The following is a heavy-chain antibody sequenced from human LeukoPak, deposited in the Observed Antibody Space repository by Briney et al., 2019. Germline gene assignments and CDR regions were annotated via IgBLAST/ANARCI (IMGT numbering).Heavy chain of an antibody. J-gene: IGHJ3*02. CDR2: INWNGGST. CDR3: ARDEGVVAANGGAFDI. CDR1: GFTFDDYG. D-gene: IGHD2-15*01. V-gene: IGHV3-20*04. Sequence: GGSLRLSCAASGFTFDDYGMSWVRQAPGKGLEWVSGINWNGGSTGYADSVKGRFTISRDNAKNSLYLQMNSLRAEDTALYYCARDEGVVAANGGAFDIWGQGTMVTVSS.